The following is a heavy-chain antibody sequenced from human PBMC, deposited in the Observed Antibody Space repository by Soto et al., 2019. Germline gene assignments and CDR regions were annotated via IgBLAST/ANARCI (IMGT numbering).Heavy chain of an antibody. D-gene: IGHD6-13*01. CDR3: ARGPSIAAAGFDY. J-gene: IGHJ4*02. CDR1: GYTFTSYA. CDR2: INAGNGNT. V-gene: IGHV1-3*01. Sequence: ASVKVSCKASGYTFTSYAMHWVRQAPGQRLEWMGWINAGNGNTKYSQKFQGRVTITRDTSASTAYMELSSLRSEDTAVYYCARGPSIAAAGFDYWGQGTLVTVSS.